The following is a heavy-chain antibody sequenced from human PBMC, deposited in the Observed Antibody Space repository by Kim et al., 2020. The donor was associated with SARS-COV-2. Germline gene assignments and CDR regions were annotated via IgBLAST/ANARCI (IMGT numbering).Heavy chain of an antibody. CDR2: ISSSSSYI. CDR1: GFTFSSYS. D-gene: IGHD3-10*01. Sequence: GGSLRLSCAASGFTFSSYSMNWVRQAPGKGLEWVSSISSSSSYIYYADSVKGRFTISRDNAKNSLYLQMNSLRAEDTAVYYCARDWVRFGELFQNWFDPWGQGTLVTVSS. CDR3: ARDWVRFGELFQNWFDP. V-gene: IGHV3-21*01. J-gene: IGHJ5*02.